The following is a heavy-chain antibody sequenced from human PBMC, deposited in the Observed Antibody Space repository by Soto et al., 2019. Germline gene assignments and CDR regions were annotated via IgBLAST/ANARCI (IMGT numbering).Heavy chain of an antibody. CDR3: ARVNAGVVVAATPFYFDY. CDR1: GGSISSYY. J-gene: IGHJ4*02. V-gene: IGHV4-59*01. CDR2: IYYSGST. D-gene: IGHD2-15*01. Sequence: QVQLQESGPGLVKPSETLSLTCTVSGGSISSYYWSWIRQPPGKGLEWIGYIYYSGSTNYNPSLKSRVTRSVDTSKNQFSLKLSSVTAADTAVYYCARVNAGVVVAATPFYFDYWGQGTLVTVSS.